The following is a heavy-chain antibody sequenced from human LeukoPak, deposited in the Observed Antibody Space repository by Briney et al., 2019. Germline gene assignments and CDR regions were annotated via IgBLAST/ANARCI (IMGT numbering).Heavy chain of an antibody. CDR2: IKEDGSEK. V-gene: IGHV3-7*05. CDR1: GFTFSSYW. D-gene: IGHD4-17*01. J-gene: IGHJ4*02. Sequence: PGGSLRLSCAASGFTFSSYWMTWVRQAPGKGLEWVAHIKEDGSEKYYVDSVKGRFTVSRDNAKNSLYLQMNSLRVEDTGVYSCASALTTVTPHFHYWGQGTLVTVSS. CDR3: ASALTTVTPHFHY.